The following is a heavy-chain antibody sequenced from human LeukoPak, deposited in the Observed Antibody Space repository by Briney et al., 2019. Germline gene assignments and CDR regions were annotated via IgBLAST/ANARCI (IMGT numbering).Heavy chain of an antibody. CDR3: ATDSHYGLDV. Sequence: GGSLRLSCTASGFTFTSYSMNWVRQAPGKGLEWVSSISSSSSYIYYADSVKGRFTISRDNAKNSLYLQMNSLRAEDTSVYYCATDSHYGLDVWGQGTTVTVSS. J-gene: IGHJ6*02. CDR2: ISSSSSYI. V-gene: IGHV3-21*01. CDR1: GFTFTSYS.